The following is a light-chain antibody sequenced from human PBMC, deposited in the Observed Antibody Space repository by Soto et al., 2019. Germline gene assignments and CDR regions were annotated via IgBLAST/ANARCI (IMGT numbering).Light chain of an antibody. CDR3: SSYASSITVV. V-gene: IGLV2-14*01. CDR2: DVS. Sequence: QSALTQPASVSGSPGQSITISCTGTSSDVGGYNYVSWYQQRPGKAPKLMIYDVSNRPSGVSNRFSGPKSGNTASLTISGLQAEDEADYYCSSYASSITVVFGGGTQLTVL. CDR1: SSDVGGYNY. J-gene: IGLJ2*01.